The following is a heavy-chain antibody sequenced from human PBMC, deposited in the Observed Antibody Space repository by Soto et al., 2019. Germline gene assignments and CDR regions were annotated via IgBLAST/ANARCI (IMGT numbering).Heavy chain of an antibody. J-gene: IGHJ5*02. CDR1: GGTFSSYA. Sequence: QVQLVQSGAEVKKPGSSVKVSCKASGGTFSSYAISWVRQAPGQGLEWRGGIIPIFGTANYEQKFQGRVTISADEYQSTAYMELSSLRCEDTAVYYCARARYCSGGSCYLNWFDPWGQGTLVTVSS. CDR3: ARARYCSGGSCYLNWFDP. V-gene: IGHV1-69*12. D-gene: IGHD2-15*01. CDR2: IIPIFGTA.